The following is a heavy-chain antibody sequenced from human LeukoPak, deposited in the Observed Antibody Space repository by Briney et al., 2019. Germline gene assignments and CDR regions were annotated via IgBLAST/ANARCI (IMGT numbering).Heavy chain of an antibody. CDR2: IYYSGST. Sequence: SETLSLTCTVSGGSISSYYWSWIRQPPGKGLEWIGYIYYSGSTNYNPSLKSRVTISVDTSKNQFSLKLSSVTAADTAVYYCARDSATIDAFDIWGQGTMVTVSS. CDR1: GGSISSYY. CDR3: ARDSATIDAFDI. J-gene: IGHJ3*02. D-gene: IGHD1-26*01. V-gene: IGHV4-59*01.